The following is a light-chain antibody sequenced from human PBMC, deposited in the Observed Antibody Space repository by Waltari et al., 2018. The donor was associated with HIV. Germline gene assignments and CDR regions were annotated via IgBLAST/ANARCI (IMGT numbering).Light chain of an antibody. CDR3: QQRSNWPRFT. CDR1: QRVSNN. Sequence: EIVLTQPPATLSLSPGERATLSCTTSQRVSNNVAWYQQRPGQAPRLLIYDASNRATGIPARFSGSGSGTDFTLTISSLEPEDFVVYYCQQRSNWPRFTFGQGTRLEI. V-gene: IGKV3-11*01. J-gene: IGKJ2*01. CDR2: DAS.